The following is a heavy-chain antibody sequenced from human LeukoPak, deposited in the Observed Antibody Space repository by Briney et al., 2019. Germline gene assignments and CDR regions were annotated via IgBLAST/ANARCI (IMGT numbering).Heavy chain of an antibody. CDR3: ARVNDPPAGDWYMD. Sequence: PGGSLRLSCAASGFTFSSYSMNWVRQAPGKGLEWVSYISSSGSTIYYADSVKGRFTISRDNAKNSLYLQMNSLRAEDTAVYYCARVNDPPAGDWYMDWGQGTLVTVSS. CDR1: GFTFSSYS. J-gene: IGHJ4*02. CDR2: ISSSGSTI. V-gene: IGHV3-48*04. D-gene: IGHD1-1*01.